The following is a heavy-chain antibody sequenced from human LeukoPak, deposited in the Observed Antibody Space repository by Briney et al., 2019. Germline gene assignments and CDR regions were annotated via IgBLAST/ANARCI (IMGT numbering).Heavy chain of an antibody. J-gene: IGHJ3*02. Sequence: ASVKVSCKASGYTFTSYGISWVRQAPGQGLEWMGWISAYNGNTNYAQKLQGRVTTTTDTSTSTAYMELRSLRSDDTAVYYCARGVVVPAALDAFDIWGQGTMVTVSS. CDR1: GYTFTSYG. CDR2: ISAYNGNT. CDR3: ARGVVVPAALDAFDI. V-gene: IGHV1-18*01. D-gene: IGHD2-2*01.